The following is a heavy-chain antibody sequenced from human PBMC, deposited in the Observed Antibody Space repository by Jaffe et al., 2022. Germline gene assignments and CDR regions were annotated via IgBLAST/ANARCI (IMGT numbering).Heavy chain of an antibody. CDR3: ARDRRITMVRGVIKTANWFDP. D-gene: IGHD3-10*01. J-gene: IGHJ5*02. CDR1: GYTFTSYA. V-gene: IGHV7-4-1*02. Sequence: QVQLVQSGSELKKPGASVKVSCKASGYTFTSYAMNWVRQAPGQGLEWMGWINTNTGNPTYAQGFTGRFVFSLDTSVSTAYLQISSLKAEDTAVYYCARDRRITMVRGVIKTANWFDPWGQGTLVTVSS. CDR2: INTNTGNP.